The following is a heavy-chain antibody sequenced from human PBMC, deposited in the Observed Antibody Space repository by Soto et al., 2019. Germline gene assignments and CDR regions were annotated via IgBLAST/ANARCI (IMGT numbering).Heavy chain of an antibody. CDR1: GGTFSSYA. V-gene: IGHV1-69*06. CDR3: ARAPVGYYGSGSFDY. CDR2: IIPIFGTA. Sequence: QVQLVQSGAEVKKPGSSVKVSCKASGGTFSSYAISWVRQAPGQGLEWMGGIIPIFGTANYAQKFQGRVKITADKSTSTAYMELSSLRSEDTAVYYCARAPVGYYGSGSFDYWGQGTLVTVSS. J-gene: IGHJ4*02. D-gene: IGHD3-10*01.